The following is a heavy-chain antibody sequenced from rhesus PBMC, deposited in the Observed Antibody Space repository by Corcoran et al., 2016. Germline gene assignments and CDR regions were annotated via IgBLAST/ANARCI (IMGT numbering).Heavy chain of an antibody. D-gene: IGHD1-20*01. Sequence: QVQLQESGPGLVKPSETLSLTCAVSGGSISSGYYYWSWIRQPPGKGLDWIGYITYSGSTSYNPSLKSRVTISRDTSKNQFSLKLSSVTAADTAVYYCARVVAGTTGIYFDYWGQGVLVTVSS. CDR1: GGSISSGYYY. V-gene: IGHV4-122*02. J-gene: IGHJ4*01. CDR2: ITYSGST. CDR3: ARVVAGTTGIYFDY.